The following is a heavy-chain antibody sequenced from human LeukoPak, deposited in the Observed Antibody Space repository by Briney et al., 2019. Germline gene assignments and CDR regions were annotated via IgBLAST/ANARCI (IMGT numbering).Heavy chain of an antibody. Sequence: GGSLRLSCAASGFTFSNYWMTWVRQAPGKGLEWVANIKQDGSETYYVDSVKGRFTISRDNSNNSLYLQMSSLRAEDTAVYYCAGAGGRASGSSYWGQGTLVTVSS. J-gene: IGHJ4*02. D-gene: IGHD1-26*01. CDR1: GFTFSNYW. CDR3: AGAGGRASGSSY. V-gene: IGHV3-7*01. CDR2: IKQDGSET.